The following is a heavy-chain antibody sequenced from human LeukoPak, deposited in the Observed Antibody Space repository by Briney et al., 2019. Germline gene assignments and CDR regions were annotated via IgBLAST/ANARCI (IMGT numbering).Heavy chain of an antibody. CDR1: GGTVSSYY. J-gene: IGHJ4*02. CDR2: IYYSGSN. CDR3: ARYEKGSSGFGYYFDY. D-gene: IGHD6-19*01. Sequence: PSGTLSLSCTASGGTVSSYYLSWVRQPPGKGLEWFGDIYYSGSNNYNPSLKSRVTISVDTSKIQFSLKLSPVTAADTAVYYCARYEKGSSGFGYYFDYWGQGTLVSVSS. V-gene: IGHV4-59*08.